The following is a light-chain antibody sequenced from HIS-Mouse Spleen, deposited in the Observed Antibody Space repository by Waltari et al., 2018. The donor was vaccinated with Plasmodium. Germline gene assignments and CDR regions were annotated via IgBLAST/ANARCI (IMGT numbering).Light chain of an antibody. CDR2: EVS. Sequence: QSALTQPPSASGSPGQSVTISCTGTSSDVGGYNYVSWYQQHPGKAPKLMSYEVSKRPSGVPDRFSGSTSGNTASLTVSGLQAEDEADYYGSSYAGSNNLVFGGGTKLTVL. J-gene: IGLJ2*01. CDR1: SSDVGGYNY. V-gene: IGLV2-8*01. CDR3: SSYAGSNNLV.